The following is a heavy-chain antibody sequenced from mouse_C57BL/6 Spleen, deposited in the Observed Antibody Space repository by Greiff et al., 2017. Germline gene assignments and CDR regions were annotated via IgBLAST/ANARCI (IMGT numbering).Heavy chain of an antibody. CDR3: ARCLYDGYYLYYFDY. D-gene: IGHD2-3*01. Sequence: QVQLQQPGAELVKPGASVKMSCKASGYTFTSYWITWVKQRPGQGLEWIGDIYPGSGSTNYNEKFKSKATLTGDTSSSTAYMQLSSLTSEDSAVYYCARCLYDGYYLYYFDYWGQGTTLTVSS. CDR2: IYPGSGST. CDR1: GYTFTSYW. V-gene: IGHV1-55*01. J-gene: IGHJ2*01.